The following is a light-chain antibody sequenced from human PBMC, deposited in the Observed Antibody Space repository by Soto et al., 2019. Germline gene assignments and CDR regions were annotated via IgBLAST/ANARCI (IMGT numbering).Light chain of an antibody. J-gene: IGKJ1*01. CDR3: QQSYSTTWT. Sequence: IQMTQSPSSLSASVGDRVTSTCRASQGISSYLTWYQQKPGKAPKLLIYAASSLQSGVPSRFSGSGSETDFTLTISSLQPEDFATYSCQQSYSTTWTFGQGTKVDNK. CDR1: QGISSY. CDR2: AAS. V-gene: IGKV1-39*01.